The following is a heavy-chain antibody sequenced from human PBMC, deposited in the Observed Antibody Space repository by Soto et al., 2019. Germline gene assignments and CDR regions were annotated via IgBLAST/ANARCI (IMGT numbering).Heavy chain of an antibody. CDR2: INPSGGST. V-gene: IGHV1-46*01. Sequence: QVQLVQSGAEVKKPGASVKVSCKASGYTFSRYYLHWVRQAPGQGLEWMGIINPSGGSTSYAQKFRGRAPLTRDRSTDRVNRELRSLKFKDTALYYWERDEEGSGSYYFNWSPPGAQGALVTVSS. CDR1: GYTFSRYY. CDR3: ERDEEGSGSYYFNWSPP. D-gene: IGHD3-10*01. J-gene: IGHJ5*02.